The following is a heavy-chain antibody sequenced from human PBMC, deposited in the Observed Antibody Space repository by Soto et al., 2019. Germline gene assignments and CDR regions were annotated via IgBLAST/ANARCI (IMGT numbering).Heavy chain of an antibody. CDR3: ARVTTGYYYYGMDV. CDR2: IIPIFGTA. J-gene: IGHJ6*02. V-gene: IGHV1-69*13. CDR1: GGTFSSYA. D-gene: IGHD3-22*01. Sequence: ASVKVSCKASGGTFSSYAISWVRQAPGQGLEWMGGIIPIFGTANYAQKFQGRVTITADESTSTAYMELSSLRSEDTAVYYCARVTTGYYYYGMDVWGQGTTVTVSS.